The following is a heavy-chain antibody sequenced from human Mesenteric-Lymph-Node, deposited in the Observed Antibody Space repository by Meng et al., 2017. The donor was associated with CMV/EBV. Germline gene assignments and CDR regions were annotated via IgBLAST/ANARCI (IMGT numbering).Heavy chain of an antibody. CDR2: IYYSGST. V-gene: IGHV4-39*07. CDR1: GGSIGSSTYY. D-gene: IGHD2-2*01. Sequence: SETLSLTCTVSGGSIGSSTYYWGWIRQPPGKGLEWIGSIYYSGSTYYNPSLKSRLTISVDMSKNQFSLQLTSVTAADTAVYYCAPRYCSSTRCSRTFDIWGQGTMVTVSS. J-gene: IGHJ3*02. CDR3: APRYCSSTRCSRTFDI.